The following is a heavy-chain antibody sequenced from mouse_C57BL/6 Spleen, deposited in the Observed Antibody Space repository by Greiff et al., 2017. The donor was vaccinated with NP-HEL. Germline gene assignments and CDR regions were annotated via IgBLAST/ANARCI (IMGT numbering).Heavy chain of an antibody. CDR1: GYAFTNYL. CDR3: ARWDYGYPWFAY. J-gene: IGHJ3*01. CDR2: INPGSGGT. D-gene: IGHD2-2*01. V-gene: IGHV1-54*01. Sequence: QVQLQQSGAELVRPGPSVKVSCKASGYAFTNYLIEWVKQRPGQGLEWIGVINPGSGGTNYNEKFKGKATLTADKSSSTAYMQLSSLTSEDSAVYFCARWDYGYPWFAYWGQGTLVTVSA.